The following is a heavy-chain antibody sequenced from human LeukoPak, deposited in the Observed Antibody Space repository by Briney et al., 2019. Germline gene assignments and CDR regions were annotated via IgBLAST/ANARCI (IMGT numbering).Heavy chain of an antibody. J-gene: IGHJ4*02. CDR3: ARALLWFGEPYYFDY. CDR2: SNSDGSST. Sequence: GASLRLSCTASGFSFSSYWMHWDRQAPGKGMVWVSRSNSDGSSTTYADSVKGRFTIFRDNAKNTLYLQMNSLRAEDTAVYYCARALLWFGEPYYFDYWGQGTLVTVSS. CDR1: GFSFSSYW. V-gene: IGHV3-74*01. D-gene: IGHD3-10*01.